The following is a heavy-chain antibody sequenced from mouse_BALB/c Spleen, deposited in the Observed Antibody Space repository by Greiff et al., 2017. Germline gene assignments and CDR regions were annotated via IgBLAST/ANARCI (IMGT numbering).Heavy chain of an antibody. J-gene: IGHJ3*01. CDR1: GYSITSGYY. Sequence: VQLKESGPGLVKPSQSLSLTCSVTGYSITSGYYWNWIRQFPGNKLEWMGYISYDGSNNYNPSLKNRISITRDTSKNQFFLKLNSVTTEDTATYYCARYDPAWFAYWGQGTLVTVSA. D-gene: IGHD2-14*01. CDR2: ISYDGSN. V-gene: IGHV3-6*02. CDR3: ARYDPAWFAY.